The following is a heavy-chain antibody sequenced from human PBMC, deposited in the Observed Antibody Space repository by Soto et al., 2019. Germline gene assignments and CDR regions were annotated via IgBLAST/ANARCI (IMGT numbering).Heavy chain of an antibody. Sequence: ASVKVSCKVSGYTLTELSMHWVRQAPGKGLEWMGGFDPEDGETIYAQKFQGRVTMTEDTSTDTAYMELSSLRSEDTAVYYCALDYGDYYRWFDPSGQATLVTVSS. CDR2: FDPEDGET. D-gene: IGHD4-17*01. V-gene: IGHV1-24*01. J-gene: IGHJ5*02. CDR3: ALDYGDYYRWFDP. CDR1: GYTLTELS.